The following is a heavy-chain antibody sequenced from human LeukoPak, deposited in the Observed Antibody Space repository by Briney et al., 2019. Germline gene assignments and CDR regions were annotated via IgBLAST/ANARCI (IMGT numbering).Heavy chain of an antibody. CDR1: GFTFDDYG. CDR3: ARPRGCGSARCNNFDY. V-gene: IGHV3-20*04. Sequence: GGSLRLSCAASGFTFDDYGMSWVRQAPAKGLEWVSGINWSGGSTGYADSVKGRFTISGDNAKNSLYLQMNNLRAEDTAVYYCARPRGCGSARCNNFDYWGQGTLVTVSS. D-gene: IGHD2-2*01. CDR2: INWSGGST. J-gene: IGHJ4*02.